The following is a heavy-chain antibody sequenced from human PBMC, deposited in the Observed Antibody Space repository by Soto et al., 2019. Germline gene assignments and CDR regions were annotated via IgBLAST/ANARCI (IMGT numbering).Heavy chain of an antibody. CDR2: MNPNSGNT. Sequence: QVQLVQSGAEVKKPGASVKVSCKASGYTFTSYDINWVRQATGQGLEWMGWMNPNSGNTGYAQKFQGRVTMTRNTSISTAYMELSSLRSEDTAVYYCARGSSLDMLWFGAGDWFDPWGQGTLVTVSS. CDR1: GYTFTSYD. J-gene: IGHJ5*02. CDR3: ARGSSLDMLWFGAGDWFDP. D-gene: IGHD3-10*01. V-gene: IGHV1-8*01.